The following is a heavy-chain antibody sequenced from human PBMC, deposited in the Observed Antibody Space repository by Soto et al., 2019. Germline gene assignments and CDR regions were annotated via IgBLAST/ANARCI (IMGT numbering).Heavy chain of an antibody. Sequence: GGSLRLSCAASGFTFSSYGMHWVRQAPGKGLEWVAVISYDGSNKYYADSVKGRFTISRDNSKNTLYLQMNSLRAEDTAVYYCAKIPFYYYDSSGYYYEGFGYWGQGTLVTVSS. CDR1: GFTFSSYG. CDR3: AKIPFYYYDSSGYYYEGFGY. J-gene: IGHJ4*02. D-gene: IGHD3-22*01. V-gene: IGHV3-30*18. CDR2: ISYDGSNK.